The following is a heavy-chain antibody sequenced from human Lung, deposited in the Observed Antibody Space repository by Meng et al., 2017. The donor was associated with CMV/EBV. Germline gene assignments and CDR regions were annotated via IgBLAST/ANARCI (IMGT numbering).Heavy chain of an antibody. CDR3: ARGTRFLDGSLYGIIDY. Sequence: GGSXRLXCAASRFTFSSYPMHWVRQVPGKGLEWVSTISYDGRNEYYADSVKGRFTISRDNSKNTLYLQVNSPRPEDTAVYYCARGTRFLDGSLYGIIDYWXQETLVTVSS. D-gene: IGHD3/OR15-3a*01. CDR2: ISYDGRNE. J-gene: IGHJ4*02. V-gene: IGHV3-30*04. CDR1: RFTFSSYP.